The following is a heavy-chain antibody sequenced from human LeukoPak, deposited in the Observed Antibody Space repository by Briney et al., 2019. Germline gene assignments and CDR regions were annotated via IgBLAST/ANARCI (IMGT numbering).Heavy chain of an antibody. CDR2: IYYSGST. V-gene: IGHV4-59*01. J-gene: IGHJ6*02. CDR3: ARAHATYYYYGMDV. Sequence: PSETLSLTCTVSGDSISSYYWSWIRQPPGKGLEWIGYIYYSGSTNYNPSLKSRVAISVDTSKNQSSLTLSSVTAADTAVYYCARAHATYYYYGMDVWGQGTTVTVSS. CDR1: GDSISSYY.